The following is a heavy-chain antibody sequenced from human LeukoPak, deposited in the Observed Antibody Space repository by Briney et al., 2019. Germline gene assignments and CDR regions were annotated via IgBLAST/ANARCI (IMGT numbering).Heavy chain of an antibody. V-gene: IGHV4-34*01. CDR2: INHSGST. J-gene: IGHJ4*02. CDR1: GGSFSGYY. D-gene: IGHD3-22*01. CDR3: ARGFYDSSGHWYYFDY. Sequence: PSETLSLTCAVYGGSFSGYYWSWIRQPPGKGLEWIGEINHSGSTNYNPSLKSRVTISVDTSKNQFSLKLSSVTAADTAVYYCARGFYDSSGHWYYFDYWGQGTLVTVSS.